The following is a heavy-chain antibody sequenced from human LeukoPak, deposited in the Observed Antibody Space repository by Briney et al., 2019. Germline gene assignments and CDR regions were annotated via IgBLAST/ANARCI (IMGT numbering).Heavy chain of an antibody. CDR2: IYYSGST. CDR1: GGSISSYY. Sequence: SETLSLTCTVSGGSISSYYWSWIRQPPGKGLEWIGYIYYSGSTNYNPSLKSRVTISVDTSKNQFSLQLNSVTPEDTAVYYCARDAVTMVRGVIISERPLDYWGQGTLVTVSS. D-gene: IGHD3-10*01. J-gene: IGHJ4*02. CDR3: ARDAVTMVRGVIISERPLDY. V-gene: IGHV4-59*12.